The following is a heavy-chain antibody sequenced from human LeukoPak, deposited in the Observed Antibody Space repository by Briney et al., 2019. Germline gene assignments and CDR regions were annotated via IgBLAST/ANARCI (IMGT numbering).Heavy chain of an antibody. Sequence: SETLSLTCAVYGGSFSGYYWSWIRQPPGKGLEWIGEIYHSGSTNYNPSLKSRVTISVDKSKNQFSLKLSSVTAADTAVYYCARVRLKDAFDIWGQGTMVTVSS. CDR3: ARVRLKDAFDI. D-gene: IGHD2-8*01. CDR1: GGSFSGYY. CDR2: IYHSGST. V-gene: IGHV4-34*01. J-gene: IGHJ3*02.